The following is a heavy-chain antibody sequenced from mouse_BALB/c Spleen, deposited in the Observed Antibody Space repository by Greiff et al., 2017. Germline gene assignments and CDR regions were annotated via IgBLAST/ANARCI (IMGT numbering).Heavy chain of an antibody. CDR2: ISSGGSYT. CDR3: ASYDGYNYAMDY. CDR1: GFTFSSYA. V-gene: IGHV5-9-4*01. J-gene: IGHJ4*01. Sequence: EVMLVESGGGLVKPGGSLKLSCAASGFTFSSYAMSWVRQSPEKRLEWVAEISSGGSYTYYPDTVTGRFTISRDNAKNTLYLEMSSLRSEDTAMYYCASYDGYNYAMDYWGQGTSVTVSS. D-gene: IGHD2-3*01.